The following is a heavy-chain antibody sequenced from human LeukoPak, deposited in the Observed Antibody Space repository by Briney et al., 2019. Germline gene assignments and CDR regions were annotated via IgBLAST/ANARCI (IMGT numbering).Heavy chain of an antibody. Sequence: RASGKVSCKASGYTFTGHYMHWVRQAPGQGLEWMGWINPNSSGTIFAQKFQGRVTMTRDTSISTAFMGLSRLRSDDTAVYYCARVEQTKLFDYWGQGTLVTVSS. CDR3: ARVEQTKLFDY. CDR1: GYTFTGHY. CDR2: INPNSSGT. V-gene: IGHV1-2*02. J-gene: IGHJ4*02. D-gene: IGHD1/OR15-1a*01.